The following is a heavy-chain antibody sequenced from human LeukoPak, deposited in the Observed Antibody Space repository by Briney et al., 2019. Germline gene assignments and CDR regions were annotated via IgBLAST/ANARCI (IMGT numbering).Heavy chain of an antibody. V-gene: IGHV1-69*05. CDR2: IIPIFGTA. Sequence: SVKVSCKASGGTFSSYAISWVRQAPGQGLEWMGRIIPIFGTANYAQKFQGRVTITTDESTSTAYMELSSLRSEDPAVYYCARPIAAAGSDAFDIWGQGTMVTVSS. CDR1: GGTFSSYA. J-gene: IGHJ3*02. CDR3: ARPIAAAGSDAFDI. D-gene: IGHD6-13*01.